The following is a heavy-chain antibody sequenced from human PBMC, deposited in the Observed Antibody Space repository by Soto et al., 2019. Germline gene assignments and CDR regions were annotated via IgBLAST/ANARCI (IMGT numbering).Heavy chain of an antibody. Sequence: GASVKVSCKASGGTFSSYAISWVRQAPGQGLEWMGGIIPIFGTANYAQKFQGRVTITADESTSTAYIKLSSLRSEHTAVYYCARGSSGQFHHRFDPWGQGTMVTVSS. CDR1: GGTFSSYA. V-gene: IGHV1-69*13. CDR2: IIPIFGTA. CDR3: ARGSSGQFHHRFDP. D-gene: IGHD3-10*01. J-gene: IGHJ5*02.